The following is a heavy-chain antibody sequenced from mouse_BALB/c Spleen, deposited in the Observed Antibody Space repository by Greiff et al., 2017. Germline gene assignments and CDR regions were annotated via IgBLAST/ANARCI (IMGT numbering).Heavy chain of an antibody. CDR1: GFTFTDYY. V-gene: IGHV7-3*02. J-gene: IGHJ3*02. Sequence: DVHLVESGGGLVQPGGSLRLSCATSGFTFTDYYMSWVRQPPGKALEWLGFIRNKANGYTTEYSASVKGRFTISRDNSQSILYLQMNTLRAEDSATYLSARVYDGDYSWFEEWGEGTLGTVSA. D-gene: IGHD2-3*01. CDR2: IRNKANGYTT. CDR3: ARVYDGDYSWFEE.